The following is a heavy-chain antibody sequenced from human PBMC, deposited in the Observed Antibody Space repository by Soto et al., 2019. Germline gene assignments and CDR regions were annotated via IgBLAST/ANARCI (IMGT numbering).Heavy chain of an antibody. Sequence: EVQMVESGGGLVQPGGSLRLSCAASGFTFSSYWMHWVRQVPGKGLVWVSRINSNGSFTQYADSVRGRLTISRDNAKNTLYLQVNSLRAEDTAVYYCARDKMSAADYWGQGTLVTVSS. J-gene: IGHJ4*02. D-gene: IGHD6-25*01. V-gene: IGHV3-74*03. CDR3: ARDKMSAADY. CDR1: GFTFSSYW. CDR2: INSNGSFT.